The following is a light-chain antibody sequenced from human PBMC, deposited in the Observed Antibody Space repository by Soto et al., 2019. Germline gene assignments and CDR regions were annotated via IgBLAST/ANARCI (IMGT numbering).Light chain of an antibody. J-gene: IGKJ5*01. Sequence: IVLTQSPGTLSLSPWERATLSCRASHSVSSNYLAWYQQKPGQAPRLLIYGASSRATGIPDRFSGSGSGTDFTLTISRLEPEDFAVFYCQHYDSLPITFGQGTRLEIK. CDR1: HSVSSNY. CDR3: QHYDSLPIT. V-gene: IGKV3-20*01. CDR2: GAS.